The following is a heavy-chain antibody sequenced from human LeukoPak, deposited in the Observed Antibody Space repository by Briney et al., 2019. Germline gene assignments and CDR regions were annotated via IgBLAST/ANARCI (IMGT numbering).Heavy chain of an antibody. V-gene: IGHV1-46*01. D-gene: IGHD6-13*01. Sequence: ASLRVSSTASGYTFTSYYMHWVRQAPGQRLEWMGIINTSGGSTSYAQKFKGRVTMTRDTSTSTVYMELSRLRSEDTAVYYCARDWDPRYSSSWYNWFDPWSQGTLVTVSS. CDR3: ARDWDPRYSSSWYNWFDP. CDR1: GYTFTSYY. J-gene: IGHJ5*02. CDR2: INTSGGST.